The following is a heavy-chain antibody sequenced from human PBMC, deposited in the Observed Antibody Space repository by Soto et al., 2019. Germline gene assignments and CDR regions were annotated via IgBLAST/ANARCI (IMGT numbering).Heavy chain of an antibody. CDR1: GFTFSSYS. V-gene: IGHV3-21*01. Sequence: PGGSLRLSCAASGFTFSSYSLNWVRQAPGKGLEWVSSISSSSHIYYADSAKGRFTISRDNAKNSLYLQMNSLRAEDTAVYYCARDVRGLDAFDIWGQGTMVTVSS. CDR3: ARDVRGLDAFDI. CDR2: ISSSSHI. D-gene: IGHD3-10*01. J-gene: IGHJ3*02.